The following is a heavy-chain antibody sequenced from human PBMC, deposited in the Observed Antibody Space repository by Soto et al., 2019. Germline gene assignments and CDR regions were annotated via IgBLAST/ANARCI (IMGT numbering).Heavy chain of an antibody. Sequence: QAQLVESGGGVVQPGRSLRLSCAASGFTFSSYAMHWVRQAPGKGLEWVAVISYDGSNKYYADSVKGRFTISRDKSKNTLYLQMNSLRAEDTAVYYCAREWAGDYVVGYYYYYGMDVWGQGTTVTVSS. D-gene: IGHD4-17*01. CDR1: GFTFSSYA. CDR2: ISYDGSNK. J-gene: IGHJ6*02. V-gene: IGHV3-30-3*01. CDR3: AREWAGDYVVGYYYYYGMDV.